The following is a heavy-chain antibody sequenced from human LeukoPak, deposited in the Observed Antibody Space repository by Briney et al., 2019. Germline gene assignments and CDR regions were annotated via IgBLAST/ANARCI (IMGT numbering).Heavy chain of an antibody. J-gene: IGHJ4*02. V-gene: IGHV3-30*04. CDR2: ISNDETKK. Sequence: GRSLRLSCAASGFAFSTYAMRWVRQAPGKGLEWVAIISNDETKKFYADSVKGRFTISRDNSKNTLHLQMNSLRLEDTAVYYCARGVVMVAAIDYWGQGTLVTVSS. CDR3: ARGVVMVAAIDY. CDR1: GFAFSTYA. D-gene: IGHD2-15*01.